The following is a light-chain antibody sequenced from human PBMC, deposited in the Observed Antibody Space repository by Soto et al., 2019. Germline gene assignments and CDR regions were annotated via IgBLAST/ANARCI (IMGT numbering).Light chain of an antibody. Sequence: DLLLTQSPDSLAVSLGERATINCKSSQSLLYSSNNKNYLAWYLQKPGQPPKLLIYWASTRESGVPDRFSGSGSGTDFTLTISSLQAEDVAVYYCQQYYSTPWTFGQGTKVDIK. CDR2: WAS. CDR3: QQYYSTPWT. V-gene: IGKV4-1*01. CDR1: QSLLYSSNNKNY. J-gene: IGKJ1*01.